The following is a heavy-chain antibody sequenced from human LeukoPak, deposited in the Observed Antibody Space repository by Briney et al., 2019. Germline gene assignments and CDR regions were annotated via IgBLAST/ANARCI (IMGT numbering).Heavy chain of an antibody. V-gene: IGHV4-38-2*02. CDR2: MFHSGST. CDR3: ARVRYNWNRDFDY. J-gene: IGHJ4*02. Sequence: SETLSLTCTVSGYSISSGYYWGWIRQPPGKGLEWIGSMFHSGSTYCNPSLKSRVTMSVDTSKNQFSLKLSSVTAADTAVYYCARVRYNWNRDFDYWGQGTLVTVSS. CDR1: GYSISSGYY. D-gene: IGHD1-20*01.